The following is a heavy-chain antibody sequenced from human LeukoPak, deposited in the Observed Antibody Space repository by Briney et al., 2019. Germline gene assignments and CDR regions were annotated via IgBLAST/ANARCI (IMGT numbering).Heavy chain of an antibody. D-gene: IGHD6-19*01. CDR2: FYDSGST. V-gene: IGHV4-59*01. Sequence: TSETLSLTCNVSGGSITSYYWSWIRQPPGKGLEWIGDFYDSGSTNYNPTLKSRVTISVDTSKNQFSLEMSSMSGADTAVYYCARWGGWSFDYWGQGTLVTVSS. CDR3: ARWGGWSFDY. J-gene: IGHJ4*02. CDR1: GGSITSYY.